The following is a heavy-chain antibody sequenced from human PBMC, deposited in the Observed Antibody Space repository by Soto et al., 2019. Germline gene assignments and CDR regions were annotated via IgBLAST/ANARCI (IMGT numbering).Heavy chain of an antibody. CDR1: GFTFSSYG. Sequence: GGSLRLSCAASGFTFSSYGMHWVRQAPGKGLEWVAVISYDGSNKYYADSVKGRFTISRDNSKNTLYLQMNSLRAEDTAVYYCAKVPYYYDSSGYLRYYYYGMDVWGQGTTVTVSS. CDR2: ISYDGSNK. CDR3: AKVPYYYDSSGYLRYYYYGMDV. V-gene: IGHV3-30*18. J-gene: IGHJ6*02. D-gene: IGHD3-22*01.